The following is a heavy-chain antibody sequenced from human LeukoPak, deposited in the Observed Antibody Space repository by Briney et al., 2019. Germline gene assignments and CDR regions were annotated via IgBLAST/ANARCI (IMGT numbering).Heavy chain of an antibody. CDR2: ISGGGGNT. Sequence: PGGSLRLSCAASGFTFSSYEMNWVRQAPGKGLECVSSISGGGGNTYYADSVKGRFTISRDNSKDTLYLQMNSLRADDTAVYYCAKDSPGPLGVDYWGQGTLVTVSS. V-gene: IGHV3-23*01. D-gene: IGHD3-10*01. CDR3: AKDSPGPLGVDY. CDR1: GFTFSSYE. J-gene: IGHJ4*02.